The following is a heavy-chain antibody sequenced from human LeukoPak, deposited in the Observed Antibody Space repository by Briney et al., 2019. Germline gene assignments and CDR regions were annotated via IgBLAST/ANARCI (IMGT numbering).Heavy chain of an antibody. V-gene: IGHV1-46*01. J-gene: IGHJ1*01. CDR1: GYTFTSYY. D-gene: IGHD4-17*01. CDR2: INPSGGNT. CDR3: ARVAYGDHQYFHH. Sequence: ASVKVSCKASGYTFTSYYMHWVRQAPGQGLEWMGIINPSGGNTNYAQKFQGRVTMTRDTSTSTVYMELSSLRVEDTAVYYCARVAYGDHQYFHHWGQGTLVTVSS.